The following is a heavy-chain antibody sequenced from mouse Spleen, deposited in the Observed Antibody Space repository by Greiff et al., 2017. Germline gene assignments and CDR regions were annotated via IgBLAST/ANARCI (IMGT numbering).Heavy chain of an antibody. J-gene: IGHJ3*01. Sequence: QVQLQQSGPELVKPGASVKISCKASGYAFSSSWMNWVKQRPGKGLEWIGRIYPGDGDTNYNGKFKGKATLTADKSSSTAYMQLSSLTSEDSAVYFCAREEGITTMVERAWFAYWGQGTLVTVSA. CDR3: AREEGITTMVERAWFAY. CDR1: GYAFSSSW. CDR2: IYPGDGDT. D-gene: IGHD1-1*01. V-gene: IGHV1-82*01.